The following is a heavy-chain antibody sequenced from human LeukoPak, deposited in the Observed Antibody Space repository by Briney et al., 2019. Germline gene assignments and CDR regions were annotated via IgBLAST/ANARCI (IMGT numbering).Heavy chain of an antibody. V-gene: IGHV3-48*02. Sequence: PGGSLRLSCAASGFSFSSHGMNWVRQAPGKGLEWVSFISSSSGIVNYADSVKGRFTISRDNAKNSLDLQMNSLRDEDTAVYYCARDSAGDYGNYFDYWGQGTLVTVSS. CDR3: ARDSAGDYGNYFDY. D-gene: IGHD4-17*01. CDR2: ISSSSGIV. CDR1: GFSFSSHG. J-gene: IGHJ4*02.